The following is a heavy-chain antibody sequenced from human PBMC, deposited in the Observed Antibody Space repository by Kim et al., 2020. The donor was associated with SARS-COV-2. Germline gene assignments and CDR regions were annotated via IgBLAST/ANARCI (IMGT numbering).Heavy chain of an antibody. CDR3: AKDRLNTIFGVVIVDAFDI. CDR1: GFTFSSYS. Sequence: GGSLRLSCAASGFTFSSYSVNWVRQAPGKGLEWVSSISGSSSYIYYADSVKGRFTISRDNAKNSLYLQMNSLRAEDTAVYYCAKDRLNTIFGVVIVDAFDIWGQGTMVPVSS. D-gene: IGHD3-3*01. V-gene: IGHV3-21*01. J-gene: IGHJ3*02. CDR2: ISGSSSYI.